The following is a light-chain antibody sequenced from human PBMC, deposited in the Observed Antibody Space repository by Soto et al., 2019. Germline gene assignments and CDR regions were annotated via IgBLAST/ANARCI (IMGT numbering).Light chain of an antibody. J-gene: IGKJ1*01. Sequence: IELTQSPVTLALSPGERAVLSCRASQSVSTSLAWYQHKPGQAPRLFIYDASKRAPGIPARFSGSGSGTDFTLTISSLESEDIAVYYCQVRNVWPSFGQGTKV. CDR3: QVRNVWPS. V-gene: IGKV3-11*01. CDR2: DAS. CDR1: QSVSTS.